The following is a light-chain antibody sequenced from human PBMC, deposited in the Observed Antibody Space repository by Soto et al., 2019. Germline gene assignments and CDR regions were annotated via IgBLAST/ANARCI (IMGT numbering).Light chain of an antibody. Sequence: QLTQSPSSLSASVGDRVTITCRASQGIGSFLAWYQQKPGKAPKLLIYAASTSQGGVPSRFSGSGSGTDFTLTISSLQPEDFATFYCQQLNSYPPTFGGGTKVEIK. J-gene: IGKJ4*01. V-gene: IGKV1-9*01. CDR1: QGIGSF. CDR2: AAS. CDR3: QQLNSYPPT.